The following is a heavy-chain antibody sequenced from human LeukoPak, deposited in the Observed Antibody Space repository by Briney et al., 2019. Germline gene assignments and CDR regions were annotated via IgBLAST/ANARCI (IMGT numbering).Heavy chain of an antibody. CDR2: ISGNGGGT. CDR3: AKVPTVTPYFDY. D-gene: IGHD4-17*01. CDR1: GFTFSSYA. J-gene: IGHJ4*02. Sequence: GGSLRLSCGASGFTFSSYAMNWVRQAPVTGLDWVSAISGNGGGTYYADSVKGRFTISRDNSKNTLYLQMNSLRAEDTAVYYCAKVPTVTPYFDYWGQGTLVTVSS. V-gene: IGHV3-23*01.